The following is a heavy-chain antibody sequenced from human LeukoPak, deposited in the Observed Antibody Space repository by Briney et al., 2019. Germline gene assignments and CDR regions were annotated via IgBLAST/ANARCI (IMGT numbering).Heavy chain of an antibody. CDR2: ISGSGGST. Sequence: GGSLRLSCAASGFTFSSYAMSWVRQAPGKGLGWVSAISGSGGSTYYADSVKGRFTISRDNSKNTLYLQMNSLRAEDTAVYYCAKFFGGYYSPLDYWGQGTLVTVSS. V-gene: IGHV3-23*01. J-gene: IGHJ4*02. CDR3: AKFFGGYYSPLDY. D-gene: IGHD3-22*01. CDR1: GFTFSSYA.